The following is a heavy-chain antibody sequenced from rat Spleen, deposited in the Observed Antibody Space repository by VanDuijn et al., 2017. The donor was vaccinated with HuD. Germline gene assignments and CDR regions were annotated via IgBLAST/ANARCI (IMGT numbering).Heavy chain of an antibody. CDR1: GYSITSNY. V-gene: IGHV3-1*01. D-gene: IGHD1-1*01. CDR3: ASRPDYYSSYYFDY. CDR2: ISYSGST. Sequence: EVQLQESGPGLVKPSQSLSLTCSVTGYSITSNYWGWIRKFPGNKMEWIGHISYSGSTSYNPSLKSRISITRDTSKNQFFLQLNSVTTEDTATYYCASRPDYYSSYYFDYWGQGVMVTVSS. J-gene: IGHJ2*01.